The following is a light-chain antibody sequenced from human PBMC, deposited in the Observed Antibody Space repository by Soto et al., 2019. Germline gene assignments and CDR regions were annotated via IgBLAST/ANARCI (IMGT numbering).Light chain of an antibody. CDR3: QQRSNWPLT. CDR1: QSVSNY. J-gene: IGKJ4*01. CDR2: DAS. V-gene: IGKV3-11*01. Sequence: EIVLTQSPATLSLSPAERATLSCRASQSVSNYLAWYQQKPGQAPRLLIYDASNRATGIPARFSGSGSGTDFTLTISSLGPEDFAVYYCQQRSNWPLTFGGGTKVEIK.